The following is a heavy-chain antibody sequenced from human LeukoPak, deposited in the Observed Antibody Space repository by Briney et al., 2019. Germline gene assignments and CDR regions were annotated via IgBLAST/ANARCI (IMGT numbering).Heavy chain of an antibody. CDR1: GGSISSSTYY. V-gene: IGHV4-39*01. J-gene: IGHJ4*02. Sequence: SETLSLTCNVSGGSISSSTYYWGWIRQPPGKGLEWIGNIYYSGSTYYNPSLKSRLTISVDTSQGQFSLRLSSVTAADTGLYYCTRGSYDVLTGYSTLGEYWGQGALVTVSS. CDR3: TRGSYDVLTGYSTLGEY. D-gene: IGHD3-9*01. CDR2: IYYSGST.